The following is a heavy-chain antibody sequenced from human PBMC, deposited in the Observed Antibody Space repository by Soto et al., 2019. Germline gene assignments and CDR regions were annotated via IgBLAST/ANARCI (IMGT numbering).Heavy chain of an antibody. V-gene: IGHV5-51*01. CDR3: AGPLVPAARDYYYYYGMDV. J-gene: IGHJ6*02. CDR2: IYPGDSDT. D-gene: IGHD2-2*01. CDR1: GYSFTSYW. Sequence: PGESLKISCRGSGYSFTSYWIGWVRQMPGKGLELMGSIYPGDSDTRYSPSCQGQVTISADKSISTAYLQWSSLKASDTAMYYCAGPLVPAARDYYYYYGMDVWGQGTTVPVSS.